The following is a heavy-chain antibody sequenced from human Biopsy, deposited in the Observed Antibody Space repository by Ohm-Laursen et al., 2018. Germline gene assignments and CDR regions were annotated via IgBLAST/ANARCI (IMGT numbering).Heavy chain of an antibody. CDR2: ISNIGST. V-gene: IGHV4-61*01. J-gene: IGHJ4*02. Sequence: SQTLSLTCTVSGGSVSDSFHFWSWIRQPPGKGLEWLGYISNIGSTNYNPSLKSRVTISVDTSKNHFSLKLTSVTAADTAVYYCARESALAGDFDSWGQGTLVTVSS. D-gene: IGHD6-19*01. CDR1: GGSVSDSFHF. CDR3: ARESALAGDFDS.